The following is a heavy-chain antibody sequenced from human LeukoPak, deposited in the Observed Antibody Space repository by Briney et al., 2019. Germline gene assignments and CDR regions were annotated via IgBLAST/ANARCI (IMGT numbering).Heavy chain of an antibody. CDR1: GGSISSYY. J-gene: IGHJ5*02. V-gene: IGHV4-59*01. CDR3: ARVYPYDYVWGSYRHPPPNWFDP. D-gene: IGHD3-16*02. Sequence: SETLSLTCTVSGGSISSYYWSWIRQPPGKGLEWIGYIYYSGSTNYNPSLKSRVTISVDTSKNQFSLKLSFVTAADTAVYYRARVYPYDYVWGSYRHPPPNWFDPWGQGTLVTVSS. CDR2: IYYSGST.